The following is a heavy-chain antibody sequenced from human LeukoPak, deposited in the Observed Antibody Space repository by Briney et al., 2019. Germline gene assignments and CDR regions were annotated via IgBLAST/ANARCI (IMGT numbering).Heavy chain of an antibody. V-gene: IGHV4-39*07. D-gene: IGHD5-12*01. Sequence: SQTLSLTCTVSGGSISSSSYYWGWIRQPPGKGLEWIGSIYYSGSTYYNPSLKSRVTISVDTSKNQFSLKLSSVTAADTAVYYCALGGYGSGAFDIWGQGTMVTVSS. J-gene: IGHJ3*02. CDR1: GGSISSSSYY. CDR2: IYYSGST. CDR3: ALGGYGSGAFDI.